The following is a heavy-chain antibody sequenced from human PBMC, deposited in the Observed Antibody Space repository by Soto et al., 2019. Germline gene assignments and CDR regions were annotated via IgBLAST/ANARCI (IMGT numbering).Heavy chain of an antibody. V-gene: IGHV3-23*01. CDR2: ISGSGGST. CDR1: GFTFSSYA. J-gene: IGHJ4*02. CDR3: AKIAPVLRYFDWYFDY. Sequence: EVQLLESGGGLVQPGWSLRLSCAASGFTFSSYAMSWVRQAPGKGLELGSAISGSGGSTYYADSVKGRFTISRDNSKNTLYLQMNSLRAEDTAVYYCAKIAPVLRYFDWYFDYWGQGTLVTVSS. D-gene: IGHD3-9*01.